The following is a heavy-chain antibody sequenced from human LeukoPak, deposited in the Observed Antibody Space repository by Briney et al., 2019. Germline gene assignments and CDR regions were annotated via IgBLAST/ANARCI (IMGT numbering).Heavy chain of an antibody. Sequence: PSETLSLTCAVYGGSFSGHYWTWIRQTPGKGLEWIGEISHSGDSNYNPSLKSRVTISVDTSKNQFSLKLSSVTAADTAVYYCARADFWSGYYSYWGQGTLVTVSS. CDR1: GGSFSGHY. D-gene: IGHD3-3*01. CDR3: ARADFWSGYYSY. V-gene: IGHV4-34*01. CDR2: ISHSGDS. J-gene: IGHJ4*02.